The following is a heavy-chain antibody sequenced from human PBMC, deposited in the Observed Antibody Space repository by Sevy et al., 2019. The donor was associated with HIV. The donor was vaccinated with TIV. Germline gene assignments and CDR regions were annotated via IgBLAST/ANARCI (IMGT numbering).Heavy chain of an antibody. CDR3: ARDHRRYSHWLDWFDP. CDR2: IYYSGST. D-gene: IGHD3-9*01. V-gene: IGHV4-61*01. CDR1: GGSVSSGSYY. Sequence: SETLSLTYTVSGGSVSSGSYYWSWIRQPPGKGLEWIGYIYYSGSTNYNPSLKSRVTISVDTSKNQFSLKLSSVTAADTAVYYCARDHRRYSHWLDWFDPWGQGTLVTVSS. J-gene: IGHJ5*02.